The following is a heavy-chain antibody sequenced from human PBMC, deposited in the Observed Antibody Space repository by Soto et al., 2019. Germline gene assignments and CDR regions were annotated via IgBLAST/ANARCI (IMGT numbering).Heavy chain of an antibody. V-gene: IGHV4-34*01. D-gene: IGHD4-17*01. J-gene: IGHJ4*02. CDR3: ARGGHDYGGNLDY. CDR1: GGSFSGYY. Sequence: QVQLQQWGAGLLKPSETLSLTCAVYGGSFSGYYWSWIRQPPGKGLEWIGEINHSGSTNYNPSLKSRLTISVDTSKNQFSLKLSSVTAADTAVYYCARGGHDYGGNLDYWGQGTLVTVSS. CDR2: INHSGST.